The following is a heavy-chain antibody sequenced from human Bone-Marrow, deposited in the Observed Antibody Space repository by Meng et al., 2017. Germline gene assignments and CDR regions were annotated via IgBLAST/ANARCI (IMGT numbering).Heavy chain of an antibody. CDR3: ARDPPAGRVGATS. D-gene: IGHD1-26*01. CDR2: INSSSSDI. Sequence: GESLKISCAASGFTFSSYSMNWVRQAPGKGLEWVSSINSSSSDIYYADSVKGRFTISRDNAKNSLYLQMNSLRAEDTAVYYCARDPPAGRVGATSWGQGTLVTVSS. CDR1: GFTFSSYS. J-gene: IGHJ4*02. V-gene: IGHV3-21*01.